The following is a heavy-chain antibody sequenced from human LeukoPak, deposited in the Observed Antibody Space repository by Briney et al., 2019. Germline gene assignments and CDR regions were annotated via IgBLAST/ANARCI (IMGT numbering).Heavy chain of an antibody. CDR2: INHSGST. Sequence: PSETLSLTCAVYGGSFSGYYWSWIRQPPGKGLEWIGEINHSGSTNYNPSLKSRVTISVDTSKNQFSLKLSSVTAADTAVYYCAREIPRPCSGGSCSADPHFDYWGQGTLVTVSS. J-gene: IGHJ4*02. D-gene: IGHD2-15*01. V-gene: IGHV4-34*01. CDR1: GGSFSGYY. CDR3: AREIPRPCSGGSCSADPHFDY.